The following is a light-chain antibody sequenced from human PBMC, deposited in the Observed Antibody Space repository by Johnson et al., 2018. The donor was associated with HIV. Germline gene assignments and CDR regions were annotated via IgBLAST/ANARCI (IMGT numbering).Light chain of an antibody. CDR1: SSNIGNNY. V-gene: IGLV1-51*01. CDR2: DNN. J-gene: IGLJ1*01. Sequence: VLTQPPSVSAAPGQKVAISCSGSSSNIGNNYVSWYQHLPGTAPKLLIYDNNKRPSGIPDRFSGSKSGTSATLGITGLQTGDEADYYCGTWDSNLAVYVFGTGTKVSVL. CDR3: GTWDSNLAVYV.